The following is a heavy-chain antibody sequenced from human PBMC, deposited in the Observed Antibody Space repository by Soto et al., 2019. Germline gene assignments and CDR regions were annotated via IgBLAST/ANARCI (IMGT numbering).Heavy chain of an antibody. V-gene: IGHV4-30-2*01. D-gene: IGHD1-1*01. CDR1: GGSISSGGYS. J-gene: IGHJ4*02. Sequence: PSETLSLTCAVSGGSISSGGYSWSWIRQPPGKGLEWIGYIYHSGSTYYNPSLKSRVTISVDRSKNQFSLKLSSVTAADTAVYYCARADPTGTAPDYWGQGTLVTLSS. CDR2: IYHSGST. CDR3: ARADPTGTAPDY.